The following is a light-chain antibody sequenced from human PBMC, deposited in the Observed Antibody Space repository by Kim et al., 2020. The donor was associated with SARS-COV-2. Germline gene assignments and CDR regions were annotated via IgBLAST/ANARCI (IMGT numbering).Light chain of an antibody. V-gene: IGKV1-5*03. Sequence: VGDKVASAAQHRHEMSTSLVWWQQKPRKTPKLLLFKASRLHSGVPSTLISREAGKKFTLAINSVQPDDFATYYCQQYNGYSGITFGLGTRLDIK. CDR1: HEMSTS. CDR3: QQYNGYSGIT. CDR2: KAS. J-gene: IGKJ5*01.